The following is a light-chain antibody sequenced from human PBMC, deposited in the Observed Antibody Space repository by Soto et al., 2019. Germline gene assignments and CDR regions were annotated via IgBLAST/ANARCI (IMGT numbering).Light chain of an antibody. CDR1: QSVSTH. CDR3: QQYDNWPPCT. V-gene: IGKV3-15*01. Sequence: EKVMTQSPGTLSVSPGERITLSCRASQSVSTHLAWYQQKPGQAPRLLIHGASTRATDIPARFSGSGSGTEFTLTISSLQSEDFAVYYCQQYDNWPPCTFGQGTKVEIK. CDR2: GAS. J-gene: IGKJ1*01.